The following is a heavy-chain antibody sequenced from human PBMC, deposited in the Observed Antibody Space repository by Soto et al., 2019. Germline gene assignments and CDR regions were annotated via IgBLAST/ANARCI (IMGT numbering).Heavy chain of an antibody. CDR2: TYYRSKWYN. Sequence: PSQTLSLTCAISGDSVSSNSAAWNWIRQSPSRGLEWLGRTYYRSKWYNDYAVSVKSRITINPDTSKNQFSLQLNSVTPEDTAVYYCARVPSIAAAGKVAAFDIWGQGTMVTVSS. J-gene: IGHJ3*02. D-gene: IGHD6-13*01. CDR1: GDSVSSNSAA. V-gene: IGHV6-1*01. CDR3: ARVPSIAAAGKVAAFDI.